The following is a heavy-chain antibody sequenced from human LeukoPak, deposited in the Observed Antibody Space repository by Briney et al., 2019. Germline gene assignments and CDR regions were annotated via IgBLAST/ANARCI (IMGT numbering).Heavy chain of an antibody. CDR1: GFTFSSYA. Sequence: GGSLRLSCAASGFTFSSYAMSWVRQAPGKGLEWVSGISGSVGSTYYADSVEGRFTISRDNSKNTLYLQMNSLRAEDTALYYCAKFLTSVAASYFDYWGQGTLVTVSS. J-gene: IGHJ4*02. CDR3: AKFLTSVAASYFDY. V-gene: IGHV3-23*01. D-gene: IGHD5-12*01. CDR2: ISGSVGST.